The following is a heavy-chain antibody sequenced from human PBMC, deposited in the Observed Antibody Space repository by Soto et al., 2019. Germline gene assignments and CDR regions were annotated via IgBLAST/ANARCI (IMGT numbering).Heavy chain of an antibody. V-gene: IGHV3-23*01. CDR3: AKGPPMGDYSNSRTSLTFDY. CDR2: ISGSGGST. J-gene: IGHJ4*02. CDR1: GFTFSSYA. Sequence: EVQLLESGGGLVQPGGSLRLSCAASGFTFSSYAMSWVRQAPGKGLEWVSAISGSGGSTYYADSVKGRFTISRDNSKTTLYLQMNSLRAEDTAVYYCAKGPPMGDYSNSRTSLTFDYWGQGTLVTVSS. D-gene: IGHD4-4*01.